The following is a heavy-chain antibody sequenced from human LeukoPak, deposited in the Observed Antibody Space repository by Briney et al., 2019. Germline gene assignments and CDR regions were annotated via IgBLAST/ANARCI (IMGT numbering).Heavy chain of an antibody. J-gene: IGHJ4*02. CDR3: ARTNPVYGDYDY. CDR2: IYPNTNT. Sequence: GGSLRLSCAVSGFSVSDNYVSWVRRAPGKGLQWVSIIYPNTNTYNAASVKGRFTISRDNSKNTIYLEIDSLTAEDTAVYYYARTNPVYGDYDYWGLGTLVTVYS. V-gene: IGHV3-53*01. CDR1: GFSVSDNY. D-gene: IGHD4-17*01.